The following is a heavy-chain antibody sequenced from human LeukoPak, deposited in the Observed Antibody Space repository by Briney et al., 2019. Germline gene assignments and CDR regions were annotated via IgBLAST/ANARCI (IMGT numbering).Heavy chain of an antibody. D-gene: IGHD3-9*01. J-gene: IGHJ4*02. CDR3: ARGRLVRLFDY. V-gene: IGHV3-7*01. Sequence: AGGSLRLSCIASGFTFSYSWMTWVRQAPGRGLEWVANIKGDGSDKYYVDSVKGRFTISRDNAKKSLYLQMNSLKAEDTAVYYCARGRLVRLFDYWGQGTLVTVSS. CDR2: IKGDGSDK. CDR1: GFTFSYSW.